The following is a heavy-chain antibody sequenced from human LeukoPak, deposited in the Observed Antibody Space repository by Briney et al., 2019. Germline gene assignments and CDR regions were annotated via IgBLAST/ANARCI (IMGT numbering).Heavy chain of an antibody. CDR1: GASINSYY. V-gene: IGHV4-59*01. CDR2: AHYSGST. CDR3: TRWDGSWKGFDI. Sequence: SETLSLTCTVPGASINSYYWNWIRQPPGKGLEWIGYAHYSGSTNYNPSLKSRVTMSVDTSKNQISLKVTSVTAADTALYYCTRWDGSWKGFDIWGQGTMVTVSS. D-gene: IGHD1-26*01. J-gene: IGHJ3*02.